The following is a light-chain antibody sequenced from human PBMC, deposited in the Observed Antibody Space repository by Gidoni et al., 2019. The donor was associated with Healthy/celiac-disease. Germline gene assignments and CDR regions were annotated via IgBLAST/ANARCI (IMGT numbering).Light chain of an antibody. V-gene: IGLV3-25*03. Sequence: SYELTHPPSVSVSPGQTARITCSGDALPKQYAYWYQQKPGQAPVLVIYKDSERPSGIPERFSGSSSGTTGTLTISGVQAEDEADYYCQSADSSGGVFGGGTKLTVL. CDR2: KDS. CDR1: ALPKQY. CDR3: QSADSSGGV. J-gene: IGLJ3*02.